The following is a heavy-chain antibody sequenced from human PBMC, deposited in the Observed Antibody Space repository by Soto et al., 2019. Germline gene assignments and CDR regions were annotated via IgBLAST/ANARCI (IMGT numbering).Heavy chain of an antibody. V-gene: IGHV4-59*01. J-gene: IGHJ5*02. D-gene: IGHD1-1*01. CDR3: AREAITSWFDP. Sequence: SETLSLTCTVSGGSISSYYWSWIRQPPGKGLEWIGYIYYSGSTNYNPSLKSRDTISVDTSKNQFSLKLSSVTAADTAVYYCAREAITSWFDPWGQGTLVTVSS. CDR1: GGSISSYY. CDR2: IYYSGST.